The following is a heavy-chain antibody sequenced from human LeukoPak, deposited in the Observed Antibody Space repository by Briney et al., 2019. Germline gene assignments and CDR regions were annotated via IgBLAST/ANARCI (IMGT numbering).Heavy chain of an antibody. CDR1: HYSISSNYY. D-gene: IGHD3-22*01. CDR2: IYHSGST. V-gene: IGHV4-38-2*02. CDR3: ARSSGYMSY. J-gene: IGHJ4*02. Sequence: SETLSLTCTVSHYSISSNYYWGWIRPPPGKGLEWIGSIYHSGSTYYNPSLKSRVTISVDTSKNQFSLKLTSVTAADTAVYYCARSSGYMSYWGQGTLVTVSS.